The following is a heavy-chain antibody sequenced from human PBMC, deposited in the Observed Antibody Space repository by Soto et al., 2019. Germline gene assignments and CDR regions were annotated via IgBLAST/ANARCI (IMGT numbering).Heavy chain of an antibody. D-gene: IGHD3-22*01. V-gene: IGHV4-31*03. CDR1: GGSVSSGGYY. Sequence: PSETLSLTCTVSGGSVSSGGYYWTWIRQRPGKGLEWIGYIYYTGITYYNPSLKSRVTISVGTSKNQFSLRLSSVTAADTAVYYCARGSYDTSGYSLDPWGQGTLVTVSS. CDR3: ARGSYDTSGYSLDP. CDR2: IYYTGIT. J-gene: IGHJ5*02.